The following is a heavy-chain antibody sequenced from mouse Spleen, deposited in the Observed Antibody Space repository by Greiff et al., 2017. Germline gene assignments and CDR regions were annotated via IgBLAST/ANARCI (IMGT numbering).Heavy chain of an antibody. CDR3: ARRYYGSRDYFDY. Sequence: QVQLQQPGAELVRPGSSVKLSCKASGYTFTSYWMDWVKQRPGQGLEWIGNIYPSDSETHYNQKFKDKATLTVDKSSSTAYMQLSSLTSEDSAVYYCARRYYGSRDYFDYWGQGTTLTVSS. J-gene: IGHJ2*01. CDR2: IYPSDSET. D-gene: IGHD1-1*01. CDR1: GYTFTSYW. V-gene: IGHV1-61*01.